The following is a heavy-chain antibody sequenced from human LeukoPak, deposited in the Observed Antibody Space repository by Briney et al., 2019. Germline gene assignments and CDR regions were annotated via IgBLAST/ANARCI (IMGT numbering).Heavy chain of an antibody. V-gene: IGHV4-39*01. CDR3: TRGAGWLIDY. J-gene: IGHJ4*02. D-gene: IGHD3-16*01. CDR1: GGSISSSSYY. CDR2: IYYSGST. Sequence: SETLSLTCTVSGGSISSSSYYWGWIRQPPGKGLEWIGSIYYSGSTYYDPSLKSRVTISVDTSKNQFSLKLSSVTAADTAVYYCTRGAGWLIDYWGQGILVTVSS.